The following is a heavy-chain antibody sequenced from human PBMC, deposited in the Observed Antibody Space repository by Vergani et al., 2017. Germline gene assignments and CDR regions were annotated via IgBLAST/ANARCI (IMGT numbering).Heavy chain of an antibody. CDR3: ARVRADIVVVPAVSYFDY. CDR1: GYTFTGYY. V-gene: IGHV1-2*02. J-gene: IGHJ4*02. Sequence: QVQLVQSGAEVQKPGASVKVSCKASGYTFTGYYMHWVRQAPGQGLEWMGGINPNSGGTNYAQKVQGRVTMTRDTSISTGYMELSRLRSDDTAVYYCARVRADIVVVPAVSYFDYWGQGTLVTVSS. D-gene: IGHD2-2*01. CDR2: INPNSGGT.